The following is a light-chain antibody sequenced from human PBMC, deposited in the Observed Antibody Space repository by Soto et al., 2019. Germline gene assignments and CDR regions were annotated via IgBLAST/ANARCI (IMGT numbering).Light chain of an antibody. CDR2: AAS. V-gene: IGKV3-20*01. CDR1: QSVSSSY. Sequence: EIVLTQSPGTLSLSPGERATLSCRASQSVSSSYFAWYQQRPGQAPRLLIYAASSRATGIPDRFSGSGSGTDFPLTISRLEPQDFAVYYCQQYDSSPWTFGQGTKVEIK. J-gene: IGKJ1*01. CDR3: QQYDSSPWT.